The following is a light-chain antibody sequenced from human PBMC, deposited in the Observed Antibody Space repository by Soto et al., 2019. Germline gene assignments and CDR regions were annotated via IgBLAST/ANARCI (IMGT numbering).Light chain of an antibody. J-gene: IGLJ1*01. CDR1: SSDVGGFHY. V-gene: IGLV2-14*01. CDR3: SSYTSSSTPYV. CDR2: EVT. Sequence: QSALTQPASVSGSPGQSITISCTGTSSDVGGFHYVSWYQHHPGKAPKLMIYEVTNRPSGVSNRFSGSKSGNTASLTISGLQAEDEADYYCSSYTSSSTPYVFGTGTKLTVL.